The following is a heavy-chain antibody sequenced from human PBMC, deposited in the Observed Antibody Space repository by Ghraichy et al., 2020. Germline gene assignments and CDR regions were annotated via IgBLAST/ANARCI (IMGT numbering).Heavy chain of an antibody. CDR1: GFNFNNYW. V-gene: IGHV3-7*03. D-gene: IGHD2-21*01. CDR2: IHQDGEMK. CDR3: VRGGGFCEGDCYSFNF. Sequence: GGSLRLSCAASGFNFNNYWMSWVRQSPGKGLEWVANIHQDGEMKNYVDSVRGRFTISRDNAKNSLYLQMNSLRGGDTASYYCVRGGGFCEGDCYSFNFWGQGTLVTVSS. J-gene: IGHJ4*02.